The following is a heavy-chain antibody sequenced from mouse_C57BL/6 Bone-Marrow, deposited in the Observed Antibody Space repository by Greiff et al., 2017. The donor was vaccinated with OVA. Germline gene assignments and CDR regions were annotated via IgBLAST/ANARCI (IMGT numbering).Heavy chain of an antibody. J-gene: IGHJ2*01. CDR2: IRNKANGYTT. D-gene: IGHD3-2*02. Sequence: EVKLVESGGGLVQPGGSLSLSCAASGFTFTDYYMSWVRQPPGKALEWLGFIRNKANGYTTEYSASVKGRFTISRDNSQSILYLQMNALRAEDSAAYYCARLRLGYFDYWGQGTTLTVSS. V-gene: IGHV7-3*01. CDR3: ARLRLGYFDY. CDR1: GFTFTDYY.